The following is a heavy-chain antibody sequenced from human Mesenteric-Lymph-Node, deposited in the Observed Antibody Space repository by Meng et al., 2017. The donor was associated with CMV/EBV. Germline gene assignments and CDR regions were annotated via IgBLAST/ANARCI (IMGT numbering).Heavy chain of an antibody. V-gene: IGHV3-23*01. CDR3: AKSTPDHVDYFFGP. D-gene: IGHD4-17*01. J-gene: IGHJ5*02. CDR1: GFTFDDYA. CDR2: ITTSGSGT. Sequence: GESLKISCAASGFTFDDYAMHWVRQAPGKGLEWVSAITTSGSGTYYAASVKGRFTISRDNFHNTVYLQMTSLGVDDTAVYYCAKSTPDHVDYFFGPWGPGALVTVSS.